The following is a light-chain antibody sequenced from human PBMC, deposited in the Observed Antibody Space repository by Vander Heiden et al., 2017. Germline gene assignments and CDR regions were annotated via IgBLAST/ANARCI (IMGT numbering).Light chain of an antibody. J-gene: IGLJ1*01. CDR3: QAWDSSTGGV. CDR1: KLGDKY. V-gene: IGLV3-1*01. Sequence: SYELTQPPSVSVSPGQTASITCSGDKLGDKYACWYQQKPGQSPGRGSYQDSKRPSGIPERVSGSNSGNTDTPTISGTQAMDEAYYDCQAWDSSTGGVFGTGTKLTVL. CDR2: QDS.